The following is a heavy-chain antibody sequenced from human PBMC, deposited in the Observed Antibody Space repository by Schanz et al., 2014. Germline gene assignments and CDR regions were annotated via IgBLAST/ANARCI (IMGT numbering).Heavy chain of an antibody. Sequence: QVHLQESGPGLVKPSETLSVTCTVSGGSINNYFWTWIRQPAGKGLEWIGRIYSNGISHYNPSLESRVTMSVDTSKNKFSLKMTSLTAADTAVYFCARVGGGILTSWYSLDSWGQGTLVTVSS. CDR1: GGSINNYF. CDR3: ARVGGGILTSWYSLDS. J-gene: IGHJ4*02. V-gene: IGHV4-4*07. CDR2: IYSNGIS. D-gene: IGHD2-8*02.